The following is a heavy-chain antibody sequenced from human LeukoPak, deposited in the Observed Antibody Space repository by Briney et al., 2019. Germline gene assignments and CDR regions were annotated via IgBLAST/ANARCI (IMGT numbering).Heavy chain of an antibody. CDR1: GYTFTSYA. D-gene: IGHD3-10*01. Sequence: ASVKVSCKASGYTFTSYAMHWVRQAPGQRLEWMGWINAGNGNTKYSQEFQGRVTITRDTSASTAYMELSSLRSEDMAVYYCARGAQGHDQGGSGSYSPFDYWGQGTLVTVSS. V-gene: IGHV1-3*03. CDR3: ARGAQGHDQGGSGSYSPFDY. J-gene: IGHJ4*02. CDR2: INAGNGNT.